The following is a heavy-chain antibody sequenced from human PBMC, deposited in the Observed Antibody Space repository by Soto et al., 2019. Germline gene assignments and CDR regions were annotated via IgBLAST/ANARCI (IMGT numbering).Heavy chain of an antibody. CDR2: ISAYNGNT. D-gene: IGHD3-16*02. Sequence: GASVKVSCKASGYTFTSYDINWVRQATGQGLEWMGWISAYNGNTNYAQKLQGRVTMTTDTSTSTAYMELRSLRSDDTAVYYCARAGGVWGSYRDNWFDPWGQGTLVTVSS. J-gene: IGHJ5*02. V-gene: IGHV1-18*01. CDR3: ARAGGVWGSYRDNWFDP. CDR1: GYTFTSYD.